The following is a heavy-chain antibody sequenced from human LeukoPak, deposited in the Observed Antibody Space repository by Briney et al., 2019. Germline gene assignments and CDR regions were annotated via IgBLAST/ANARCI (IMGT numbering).Heavy chain of an antibody. D-gene: IGHD4-17*01. Sequence: GGSLRLSCAASGFTFSSYGMHWVRQAPGKGLEWVAFIRYDGSNKYYADSVEGRFTISRDNSKNTLYLQMNSRRAEDTAVYYCAKDPGDYGDYGCWGQGTLVTVSS. CDR2: IRYDGSNK. J-gene: IGHJ4*02. CDR3: AKDPGDYGDYGC. V-gene: IGHV3-30*02. CDR1: GFTFSSYG.